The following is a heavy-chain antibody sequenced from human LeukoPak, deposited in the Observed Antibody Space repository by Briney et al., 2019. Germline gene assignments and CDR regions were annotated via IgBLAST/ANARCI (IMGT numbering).Heavy chain of an antibody. D-gene: IGHD2-2*01. CDR1: GFTFSSYG. CDR2: IRYDGSNK. J-gene: IGHJ6*03. CDR3: AKAVVPAAYYYYYMDV. Sequence: PGGSLRLSCAASGFTFSSYGMHWVRQAPGKGLEWVAFIRYDGSNKYYADSVKGRFTISRDNSKNTLYLQMNSLRAEDTAVYYCAKAVVPAAYYYYYMDVWGKGTTVTVSS. V-gene: IGHV3-30*02.